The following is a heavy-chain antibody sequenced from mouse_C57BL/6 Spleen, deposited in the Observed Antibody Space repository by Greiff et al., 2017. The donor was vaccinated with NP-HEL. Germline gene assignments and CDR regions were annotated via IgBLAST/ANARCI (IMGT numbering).Heavy chain of an antibody. CDR2: ISSGSSTI. CDR1: GFTFSDYG. D-gene: IGHD1-1*02. CDR3: ARLVEPRDYAMDY. Sequence: EVKLVESGGGLVKPGGSLKLSCAASGFTFSDYGMHWVRQAPEKGLEWVAYISSGSSTIYYADTVKGRFTISRDNAKNTLFLQMTSLRSEDTAMYYCARLVEPRDYAMDYWGQGTSVTVSS. V-gene: IGHV5-17*01. J-gene: IGHJ4*01.